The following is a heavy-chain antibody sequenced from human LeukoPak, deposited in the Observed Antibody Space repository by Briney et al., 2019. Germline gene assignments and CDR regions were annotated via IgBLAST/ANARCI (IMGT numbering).Heavy chain of an antibody. CDR3: ARGATNFWSGYYSPHFDY. D-gene: IGHD3-3*01. CDR1: GGSFSGYY. CDR2: INHSEST. V-gene: IGHV4-34*01. J-gene: IGHJ4*02. Sequence: SETLSLTCAVYGGSFSGYYWSWIRQPPGKGLEWIGEINHSESTNYNPSLKSRVTISVDTSKNQFSLKLSSVTAADTAVYYCARGATNFWSGYYSPHFDYWGQGTLVTVSS.